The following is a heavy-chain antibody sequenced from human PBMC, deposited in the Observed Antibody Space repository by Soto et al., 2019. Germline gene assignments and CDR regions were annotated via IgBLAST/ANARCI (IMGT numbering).Heavy chain of an antibody. CDR1: GFTFINYA. D-gene: IGHD2-21*01. CDR3: ARKVVGSTSRPDYWYFDL. V-gene: IGHV3-23*01. Sequence: EVQLLESGGDSVQPGGSVRLSCAGSGFTFINYAMNWVRQAPGKGLEWVSTISGGGDATFFADSVRGRFTFSRDNSKNTVTLQMNSLAADDTAVYYCARKVVGSTSRPDYWYFDLWGRGTLVTVSS. J-gene: IGHJ2*01. CDR2: ISGGGDAT.